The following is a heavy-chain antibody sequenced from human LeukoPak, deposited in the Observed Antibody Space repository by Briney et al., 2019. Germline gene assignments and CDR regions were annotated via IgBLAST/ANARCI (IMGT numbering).Heavy chain of an antibody. J-gene: IGHJ4*02. Sequence: SETLSLTCAVYGGSFSGYYWSWIRQPPGKGLEWIGEINHSGSTNYNPSLKSRVTISVDTSKNQFSLKLSSVTAADTAVHYCATGWFGELYSFDYWGQGTLVTVSS. CDR2: INHSGST. CDR3: ATGWFGELYSFDY. D-gene: IGHD3-10*01. CDR1: GGSFSGYY. V-gene: IGHV4-34*01.